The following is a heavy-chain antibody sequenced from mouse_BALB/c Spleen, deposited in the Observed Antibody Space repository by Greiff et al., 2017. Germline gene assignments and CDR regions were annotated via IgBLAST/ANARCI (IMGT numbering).Heavy chain of an antibody. CDR1: GFTFSSYT. V-gene: IGHV5-12-2*01. CDR2: ISNGGGST. D-gene: IGHD1-1*01. Sequence: EVQGVESGGGLVQPGGSLKLSCAASGFTFSSYTMSWVRQTPEKRLEWVAYISNGGGSTYYPDTVKGRFTISRDNAKNTLYLQMSSLKSEDTAMYYCARHEGYYGSSYVYAMDYWGQGTSVTVSS. J-gene: IGHJ4*01. CDR3: ARHEGYYGSSYVYAMDY.